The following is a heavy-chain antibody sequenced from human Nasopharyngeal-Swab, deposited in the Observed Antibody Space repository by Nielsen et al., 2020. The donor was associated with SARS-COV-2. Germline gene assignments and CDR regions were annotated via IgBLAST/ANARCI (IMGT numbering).Heavy chain of an antibody. CDR2: IYWDDDK. D-gene: IGHD6-13*01. Sequence: SGPTLVKPTQTLTLTCTSSGFSLSTSGVGVGWIRQPPGKALEWLALIYWDDDKRYSPSLKSRLTITKDTSKNQVVLTMTNMDPVDTATYYCAHSKQLGYYYYYGMDVWGQGTTVTVSS. V-gene: IGHV2-5*02. J-gene: IGHJ6*02. CDR3: AHSKQLGYYYYYGMDV. CDR1: GFSLSTSGVG.